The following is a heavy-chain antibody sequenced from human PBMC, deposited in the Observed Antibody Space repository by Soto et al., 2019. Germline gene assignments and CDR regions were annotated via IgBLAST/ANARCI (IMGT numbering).Heavy chain of an antibody. Sequence: GGSLRLSCVASGFAFNTYGMSWVRQAPGQGLEWVSAINAGGRSAFYADSVKGRFIISRDNSKNTLFLQMNSLRAEDTAVYYCAKDRGCSSATCYQADWGQGTLVTVSS. CDR2: INAGGRSA. CDR1: GFAFNTYG. CDR3: AKDRGCSSATCYQAD. J-gene: IGHJ4*02. V-gene: IGHV3-23*01. D-gene: IGHD2-2*01.